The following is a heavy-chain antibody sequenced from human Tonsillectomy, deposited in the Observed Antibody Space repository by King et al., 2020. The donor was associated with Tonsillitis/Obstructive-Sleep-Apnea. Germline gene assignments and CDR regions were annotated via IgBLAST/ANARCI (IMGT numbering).Heavy chain of an antibody. V-gene: IGHV1-18*01. Sequence: QLVQSGAEVKKPGASVKVSCKASGYTFTTYGISWGRQAPGQGLEGGGWISAYNDNTNYAQKFQGRVPMTTDTYTKTAYMEQRTLRSDDPAVYLCARVYCGDVFFSGGDFDYWGQGPLVTVPS. CDR3: ARVYCGDVFFSGGDFDY. CDR2: ISAYNDNT. J-gene: IGHJ4*02. CDR1: GYTFTTYG. D-gene: IGHD2-21*02.